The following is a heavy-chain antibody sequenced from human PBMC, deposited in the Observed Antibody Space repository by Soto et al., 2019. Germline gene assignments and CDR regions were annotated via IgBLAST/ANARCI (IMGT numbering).Heavy chain of an antibody. Sequence: EMQPVESGGGLVQPGGSLKLSCAVSGSTFSVSTIHWVRQAPGKGLEWVGHLKSNANNYATAYAESVKGRFTISRDDSKNMAYLQMNSMKTADTAVYYCLSGWPKNFDYWGQGTLVTVSS. V-gene: IGHV3-73*02. CDR3: LSGWPKNFDY. J-gene: IGHJ4*02. D-gene: IGHD6-19*01. CDR2: LKSNANNYAT. CDR1: GSTFSVST.